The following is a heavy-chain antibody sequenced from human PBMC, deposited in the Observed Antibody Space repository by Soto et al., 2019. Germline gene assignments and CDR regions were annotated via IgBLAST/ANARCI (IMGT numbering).Heavy chain of an antibody. J-gene: IGHJ6*02. D-gene: IGHD4-17*01. CDR2: IYHSGST. CDR1: GGSISSSNW. Sequence: SETLSLTCAVSGGSISSSNWWSWVRQPPGKGLEWIGEIYHSGSTNYNPSLKSRVTISVDTSKNQFSLKLSSVTAADTAVYYCSARRVTTSYYYYYYGMDVWGQGTTVTVSS. CDR3: SARRVTTSYYYYYYGMDV. V-gene: IGHV4-4*02.